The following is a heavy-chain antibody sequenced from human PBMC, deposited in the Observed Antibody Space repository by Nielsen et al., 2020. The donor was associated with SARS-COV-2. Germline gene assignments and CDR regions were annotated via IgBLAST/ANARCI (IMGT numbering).Heavy chain of an antibody. D-gene: IGHD6-13*01. J-gene: IGHJ5*02. CDR3: ARDHKQQLFRAVRSNWFDP. Sequence: ASVKVSCKASGYTFTSYAMHWVRQAPGQRLEWMGWINAGNGNTKYSQKFQGRVTITRDTSASTAYMELSSLRSEDTAVYYCARDHKQQLFRAVRSNWFDPWGQGTLVTVSS. CDR2: INAGNGNT. V-gene: IGHV1-3*01. CDR1: GYTFTSYA.